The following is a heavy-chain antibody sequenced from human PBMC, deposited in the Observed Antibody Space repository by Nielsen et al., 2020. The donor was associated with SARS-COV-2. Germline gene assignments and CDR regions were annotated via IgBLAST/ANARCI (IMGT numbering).Heavy chain of an antibody. CDR3: ARERSSGWYVSYYYYGMDV. CDR2: ISWDSGSI. CDR1: GFTFDDYA. D-gene: IGHD6-19*01. Sequence: SLKISCAASGFTFDDYAMHWVRQAPGKGLEWVSGISWDSGSIGDADSVKGRFTISRDNAKNSLYLQMNSLRAEDTAVYYCARERSSGWYVSYYYYGMDVWGQGTTVTVSS. V-gene: IGHV3-9*01. J-gene: IGHJ6*02.